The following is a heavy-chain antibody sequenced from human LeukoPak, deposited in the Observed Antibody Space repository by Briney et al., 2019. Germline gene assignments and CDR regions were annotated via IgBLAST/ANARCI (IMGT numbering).Heavy chain of an antibody. CDR2: ISGNSGSI. CDR3: AKDTVAGPYYYGMDV. D-gene: IGHD6-19*01. J-gene: IGHJ6*02. V-gene: IGHV3-9*01. CDR1: GFTFDDYA. Sequence: GRSLRLSCAASGFTFDDYAMHWVGQAPGKGLEGVSGISGNSGSIEYADSVKGRFTISRDNAKNSLYLQMNSLRAEDTALYYCAKDTVAGPYYYGMDVWGQGTTVTVSS.